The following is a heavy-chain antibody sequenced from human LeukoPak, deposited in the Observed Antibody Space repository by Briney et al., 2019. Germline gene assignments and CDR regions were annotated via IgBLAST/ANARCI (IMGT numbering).Heavy chain of an antibody. V-gene: IGHV6-1*01. CDR3: ARGDEYTSGWYYFDY. Sequence: SQTLSLTCAISGDSVSSNSATWNWIRQSPSRGLEWLGRTYYKSKWFNDYAVSVKSRLTIIPDTSRNQFSLHLNSVTPEDAALYFCARGDEYTSGWYYFDYWGQGSLVTVSS. CDR2: TYYKSKWFN. J-gene: IGHJ4*02. CDR1: GDSVSSNSAT. D-gene: IGHD6-19*01.